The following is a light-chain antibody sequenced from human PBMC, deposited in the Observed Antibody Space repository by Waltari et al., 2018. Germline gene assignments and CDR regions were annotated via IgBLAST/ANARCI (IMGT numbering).Light chain of an antibody. CDR2: GAS. CDR1: QSVGSN. Sequence: EIVVTQSPGTLSVSPGERATLSCRASQSVGSNLAWYQQKPGQAPRLLTYGASTRATGIPARFSGSGSGTEFTLTISSLQSEDFAVYYCQRYSNWPPEYTFGQGTKLEIK. CDR3: QRYSNWPPEYT. J-gene: IGKJ2*01. V-gene: IGKV3-15*01.